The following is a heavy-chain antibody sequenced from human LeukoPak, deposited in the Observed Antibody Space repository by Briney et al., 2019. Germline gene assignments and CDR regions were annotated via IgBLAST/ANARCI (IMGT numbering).Heavy chain of an antibody. V-gene: IGHV3-7*03. CDR3: ARDDIVVVTAVFGMDV. CDR2: IKQDGSEK. CDR1: GFTFSSYW. D-gene: IGHD2-21*02. Sequence: GGSLRLSCAASGFTFSSYWMSWVRQAPGMGLEWVANIKQDGSEKNYVDSAKGRFTISRDNAKNSLYLQMSSLRAEDTAVYYCARDDIVVVTAVFGMDVWGQGTTVTVSS. J-gene: IGHJ6*02.